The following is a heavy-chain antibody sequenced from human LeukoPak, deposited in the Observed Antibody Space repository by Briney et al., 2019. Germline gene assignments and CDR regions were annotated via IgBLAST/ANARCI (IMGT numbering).Heavy chain of an antibody. Sequence: PGGSLRLSCAASESTFSSYSMRWVRQAPGKGLEWIGYIYYSGSTNYNPSLKSRVTISVDTSKNQFSLKLSSVTAADTAVYYCARERGGRGFDYWGQGTLVTVSS. CDR3: ARERGGRGFDY. D-gene: IGHD3-16*01. V-gene: IGHV4-59*01. J-gene: IGHJ4*02. CDR1: ESTFSSYS. CDR2: IYYSGST.